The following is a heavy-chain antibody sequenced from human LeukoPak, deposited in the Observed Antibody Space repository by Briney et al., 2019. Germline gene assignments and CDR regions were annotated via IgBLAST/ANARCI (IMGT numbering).Heavy chain of an antibody. D-gene: IGHD3-22*01. CDR3: ARGDYDTSGYYYYYYGMDV. CDR1: GGSISSYY. J-gene: IGHJ6*02. V-gene: IGHV4-59*08. CDR2: IYYSGST. Sequence: SETLSHACTVSGGSISSYYWSWIRQPPGKGLEWIGYIYYSGSTNYNPSLKSRVTISVDTSKNQFSLKLSSVTAADTAVYYCARGDYDTSGYYYYYYGMDVWGQGTTVTVSS.